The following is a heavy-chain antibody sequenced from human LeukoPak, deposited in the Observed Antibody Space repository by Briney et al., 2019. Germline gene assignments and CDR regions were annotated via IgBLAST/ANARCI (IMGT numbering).Heavy chain of an antibody. CDR1: GGTFSSYA. J-gene: IGHJ5*02. V-gene: IGHV1-69*04. CDR2: IIPILGIA. Sequence: TAVKLSCKASGGTFSSYAISWVRQAPGQGLEWMGRIIPILGIANYAQKFQGRVTITADKSTSTAYMELSSLRSEDTAVYYCARDLVRQLVRWFDPWGQGTL. CDR3: ARDLVRQLVRWFDP. D-gene: IGHD6-6*01.